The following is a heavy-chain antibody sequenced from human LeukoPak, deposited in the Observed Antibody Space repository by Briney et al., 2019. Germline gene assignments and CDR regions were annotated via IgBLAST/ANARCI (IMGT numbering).Heavy chain of an antibody. V-gene: IGHV3-7*01. Sequence: GGSLRLSCAASGFTFSSYWMSWVRQAPGKGLEWVANIKQDGSEKYYVDSVKGRFTISRDNAKNSLYLQMNSLRAEDTAVYYCARGGDSSGYYHRNFDYWGQGTLVTVSS. D-gene: IGHD3-22*01. CDR3: ARGGDSSGYYHRNFDY. J-gene: IGHJ4*02. CDR1: GFTFSSYW. CDR2: IKQDGSEK.